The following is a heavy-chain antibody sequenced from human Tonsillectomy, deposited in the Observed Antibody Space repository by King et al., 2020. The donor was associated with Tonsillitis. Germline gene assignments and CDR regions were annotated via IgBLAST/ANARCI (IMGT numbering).Heavy chain of an antibody. V-gene: IGHV3-15*07. Sequence: VQLVESGGGLVKPGGSLRLSCAASGFTFSNAWMNWVRQAPGKGLEWVGRIKSKTDGGPTDYAAPVKGRFTISRDDSKNTLYLQMNSLKTEDTAVYYCTTRWYDYGSRGYYVDAFDIWGQGTMVTVSS. D-gene: IGHD3-22*01. CDR1: GFTFSNAW. J-gene: IGHJ3*02. CDR3: TTRWYDYGSRGYYVDAFDI. CDR2: IKSKTDGGPT.